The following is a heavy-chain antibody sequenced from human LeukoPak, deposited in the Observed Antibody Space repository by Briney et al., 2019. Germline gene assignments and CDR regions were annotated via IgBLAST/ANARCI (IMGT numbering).Heavy chain of an antibody. Sequence: ASVKVSCTASGYTFTSYGISWVRQAPGQGLEWMGWISAYNGNTNYAQKLQGRVTTTTDTSTSTAYMELRSLRSDDTAVYYCARDRELLTYFDYWGQGTLVTVSS. CDR2: ISAYNGNT. D-gene: IGHD1-26*01. CDR3: ARDRELLTYFDY. J-gene: IGHJ4*02. V-gene: IGHV1-18*01. CDR1: GYTFTSYG.